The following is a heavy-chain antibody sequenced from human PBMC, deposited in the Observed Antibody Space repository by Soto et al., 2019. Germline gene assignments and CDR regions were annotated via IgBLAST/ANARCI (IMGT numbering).Heavy chain of an antibody. CDR1: GGSISSYY. CDR3: AIFRLYYDLGNWFDP. CDR2: IYYSGST. V-gene: IGHV4-59*08. J-gene: IGHJ5*02. D-gene: IGHD3-3*01. Sequence: QVQLQESGPGLVKPSETLSLTCTVSGGSISSYYWSWIRQPPGKGLEWIGYIYYSGSTNYNPSLKSRVTISVDTSKNQFSLKLSSVTAADTAVYYCAIFRLYYDLGNWFDPWGQGTLVTVSS.